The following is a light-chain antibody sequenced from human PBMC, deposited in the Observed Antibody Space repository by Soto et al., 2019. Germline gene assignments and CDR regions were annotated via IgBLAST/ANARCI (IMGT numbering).Light chain of an antibody. CDR2: SAS. CDR1: QGIRDD. CDR3: LQDYNYPWT. Sequence: AIQITQSPSSLSASVGDRVTITCRASQGIRDDLGWYQQKPGKAPKLLIYSASSLQSGVPSRFSGSGSGTDFTLTISSLQPEDFATYYCLQDYNYPWTLGQGTKVDIK. V-gene: IGKV1-6*01. J-gene: IGKJ1*01.